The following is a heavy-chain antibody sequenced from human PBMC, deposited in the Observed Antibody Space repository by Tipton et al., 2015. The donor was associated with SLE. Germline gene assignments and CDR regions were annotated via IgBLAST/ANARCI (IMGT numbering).Heavy chain of an antibody. J-gene: IGHJ4*02. D-gene: IGHD6-25*01. V-gene: IGHV3-23*01. CDR3: ANPPVYSSAEG. Sequence: GSLRLSCAASGFTFSSYAMSWVRQAPGKGLEWVSAISGSGGSTYYADSVKGRFTISRDNSKNTLYLQMNSLRAEDTAVYYCANPPVYSSAEGWGQGTLVTVSS. CDR1: GFTFSSYA. CDR2: ISGSGGST.